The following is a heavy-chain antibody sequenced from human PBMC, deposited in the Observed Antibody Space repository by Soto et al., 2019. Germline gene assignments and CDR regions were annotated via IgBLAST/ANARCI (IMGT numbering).Heavy chain of an antibody. Sequence: ASVKVSCKASGYTFTGYYMHWVRHAPGQGLEWIGWINPNSGGTNYAQMFQGRVTMTRDTSISTAYMELSRLRSDETAVYYCARVSQLVLSYYYYGMDVWGQGTTVTVS. D-gene: IGHD6-13*01. CDR3: ARVSQLVLSYYYYGMDV. CDR1: GYTFTGYY. CDR2: INPNSGGT. V-gene: IGHV1-2*02. J-gene: IGHJ6*02.